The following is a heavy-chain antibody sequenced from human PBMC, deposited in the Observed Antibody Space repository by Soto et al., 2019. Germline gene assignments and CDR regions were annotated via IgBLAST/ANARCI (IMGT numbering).Heavy chain of an antibody. Sequence: SETLSLTCAVYGGSFSGYYWSWIRQPPGKGLEWIGEINHSGSTNYNPSLKSRVTISVDTSKNQFSLKLSSVTAADTAVYYCARGRKSRSQLAQNYYYYGMDVWGQGTTVTVSS. D-gene: IGHD6-6*01. J-gene: IGHJ6*02. CDR1: GGSFSGYY. V-gene: IGHV4-34*01. CDR2: INHSGST. CDR3: ARGRKSRSQLAQNYYYYGMDV.